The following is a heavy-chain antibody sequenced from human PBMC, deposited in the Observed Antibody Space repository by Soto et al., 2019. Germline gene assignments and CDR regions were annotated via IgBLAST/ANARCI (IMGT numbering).Heavy chain of an antibody. CDR3: ARKGGYSGAFDI. CDR1: GGSISRSSYY. D-gene: IGHD5-18*01. V-gene: IGHV4-39*01. J-gene: IGHJ3*02. Sequence: QLQLQESGPGLVKPSETLSLTCTVSGGSISRSSYYWGWIRQPPGKGLEWIGSIYYSGSTYYNPSLKSRVTISVDTSKNQFSLKLSSVTAADTAVYYCARKGGYSGAFDIWGQGTMVTVSS. CDR2: IYYSGST.